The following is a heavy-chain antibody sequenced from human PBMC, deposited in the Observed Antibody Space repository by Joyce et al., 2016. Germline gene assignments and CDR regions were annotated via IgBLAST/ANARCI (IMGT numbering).Heavy chain of an antibody. CDR3: ARWVVSKDYFDY. J-gene: IGHJ4*02. CDR1: GFTFSDYY. D-gene: IGHD2-15*01. V-gene: IGHV3-72*01. Sequence: EVHLVESGGGLVQPGGSLGLSCAASGFTFSDYYMDWVRQPPGKGLGWVGRIRNKANGYTTEYAASVIGRFSISRDESNNSLYLQMNSLETEDTAVYYCARWVVSKDYFDYWGQGTLVTVSS. CDR2: IRNKANGYTT.